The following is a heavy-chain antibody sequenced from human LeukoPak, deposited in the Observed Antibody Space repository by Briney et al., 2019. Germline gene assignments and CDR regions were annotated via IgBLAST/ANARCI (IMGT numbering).Heavy chain of an antibody. J-gene: IGHJ4*02. CDR2: INHSGST. CDR1: GGSFSGYY. V-gene: IGHV4-34*01. CDR3: ASGRGYGDYRLSLGYYFDY. Sequence: PSETLSLTCAVYGGSFSGYYWSWIRQPPGKGLEWIGEINHSGSTNYNPSLKSRVTISVDTSKNQFSLKLSSVTAADTAVYYCASGRGYGDYRLSLGYYFDYWGQGTLVTVSS. D-gene: IGHD4-17*01.